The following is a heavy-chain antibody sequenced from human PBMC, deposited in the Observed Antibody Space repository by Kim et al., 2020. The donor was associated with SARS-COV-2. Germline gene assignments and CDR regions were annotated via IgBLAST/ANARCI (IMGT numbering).Heavy chain of an antibody. CDR1: GYSFTSYW. D-gene: IGHD4-17*01. Sequence: GESLKISCKGSGYSFTSYWIGWVRQMPGKGLEWMGIIYPGDSDTRYSPSFQGQVTISADKSISTAYLQWSSLKASDTAMYYCATNSLRWYQTYYYYGMDVWGQGTTVTVSS. CDR3: ATNSLRWYQTYYYYGMDV. V-gene: IGHV5-51*01. CDR2: IYPGDSDT. J-gene: IGHJ6*02.